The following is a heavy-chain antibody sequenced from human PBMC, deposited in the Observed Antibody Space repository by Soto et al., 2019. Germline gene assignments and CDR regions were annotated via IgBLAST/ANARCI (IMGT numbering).Heavy chain of an antibody. V-gene: IGHV3-21*01. J-gene: IGHJ4*02. Sequence: GGSLRLSCAASGFVFSDFQLNWVRQAPGRGLEWLASITGTSAFLFYADSIKGRFTISRDNPKNFLFLQMDSLGPEDTAVYYCARDNLAVQGAFDHWGQGAMVTVSS. CDR2: ITGTSAFL. CDR1: GFVFSDFQ. CDR3: ARDNLAVQGAFDH. D-gene: IGHD3-10*02.